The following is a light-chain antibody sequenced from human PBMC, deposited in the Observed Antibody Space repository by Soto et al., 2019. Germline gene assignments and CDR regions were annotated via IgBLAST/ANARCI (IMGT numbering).Light chain of an antibody. CDR3: QQRRNRPIT. CDR2: GAS. J-gene: IGKJ5*01. CDR1: QRVSRN. V-gene: IGKV3-15*01. Sequence: EIVMTQSLATLSVSPRQRATLSSRASQRVSRNYDWYQQQPGEAPRLLIYGASTRATGIPARFRGSGSGTGFTLTINSRDPAEFAVYYGQQRRNRPITFGLGTRLEIK.